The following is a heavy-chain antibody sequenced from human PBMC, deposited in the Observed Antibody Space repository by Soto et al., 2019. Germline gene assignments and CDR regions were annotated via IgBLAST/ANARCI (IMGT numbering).Heavy chain of an antibody. CDR2: ISSSSSYI. J-gene: IGHJ4*02. V-gene: IGHV3-21*01. D-gene: IGHD3-22*01. CDR1: GFTFSSYS. Sequence: GGSLRLSCAASGFTFSSYSMNWVRQAPGKGLEWVSSISSSSSYIYYADSVKGRFTISRDNAKNSLYLQMNSLGAEDTAVYYCARDVYYYDSSGYYPFDYWGQGTLVTVSS. CDR3: ARDVYYYDSSGYYPFDY.